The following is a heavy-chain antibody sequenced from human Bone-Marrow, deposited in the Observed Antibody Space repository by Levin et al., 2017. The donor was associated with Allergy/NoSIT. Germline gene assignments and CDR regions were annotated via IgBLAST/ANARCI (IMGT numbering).Heavy chain of an antibody. J-gene: IGHJ4*02. CDR1: GFTFSNAW. CDR3: TTYGDYSWFDY. CDR2: IKSKTDGGTT. Sequence: GESLKISCAASGFTFSNAWMSWVRQAPGKGLEWVGRIKSKTDGGTTDYAAPVKGRFTISRDDSKNTLYLQMNSLKTEDTAVYYCTTYGDYSWFDYWGQGTLVTVSS. D-gene: IGHD4-17*01. V-gene: IGHV3-15*01.